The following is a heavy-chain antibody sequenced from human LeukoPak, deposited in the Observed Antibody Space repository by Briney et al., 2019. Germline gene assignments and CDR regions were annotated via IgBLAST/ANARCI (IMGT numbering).Heavy chain of an antibody. CDR3: AKELGTMFFDY. Sequence: GGSLRLSCATSGFNFDRYTIHWVRQAPGKGLEWVSLAGWAGGTTYYSDSVRGRFTISRDSGKNSVYLQMSSLTTDDTAFYFCAKELGTMFFDYWGQGALVTVSS. D-gene: IGHD3-10*02. CDR2: AGWAGGTT. V-gene: IGHV3-43*01. J-gene: IGHJ4*02. CDR1: GFNFDRYT.